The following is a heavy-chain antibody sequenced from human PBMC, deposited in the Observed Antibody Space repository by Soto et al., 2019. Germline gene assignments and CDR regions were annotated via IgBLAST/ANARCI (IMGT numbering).Heavy chain of an antibody. CDR1: GGSISSSSYY. J-gene: IGHJ4*02. CDR3: ASPGYCSGGSCYQDFDY. Sequence: SETLSLTCTVSGGSISSSSYYWGWIRQPPGKGLEWIGSIYYSGSTYYNPSIKSRVTISVDTSKNQFSLKLSSVTAADTAVYYCASPGYCSGGSCYQDFDYWGQGTLVTVSS. CDR2: IYYSGST. D-gene: IGHD2-15*01. V-gene: IGHV4-39*01.